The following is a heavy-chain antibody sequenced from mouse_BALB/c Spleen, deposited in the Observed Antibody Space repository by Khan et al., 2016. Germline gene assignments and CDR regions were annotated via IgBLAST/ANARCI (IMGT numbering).Heavy chain of an antibody. CDR3: ARSPDAYYVGRFAY. CDR2: LFPGDGDA. V-gene: IGHV1-80*01. Sequence: QVQLQQSGAELLRPGSSVKISCKASGYAFSNYWMNWVKQRPGQGLEWIGQLFPGDGDANYNGKFKDKATLTADKSSSTAYIQLTSLTSEDSAVYFCARSPDAYYVGRFAYWGQGTLVTVSA. CDR1: GYAFSNYW. D-gene: IGHD2-3*01. J-gene: IGHJ3*01.